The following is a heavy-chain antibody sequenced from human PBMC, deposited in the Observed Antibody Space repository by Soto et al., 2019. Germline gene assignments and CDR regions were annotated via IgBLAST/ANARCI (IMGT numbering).Heavy chain of an antibody. V-gene: IGHV1-46*01. CDR2: IYPGGVNI. Sequence: ASVKVSCKAIGYSFTSHYMHWVRQAPGQGLEWMGTIYPGGVNIGYAQKFKGRVTMTRNTSISTAYMELSSLRSEDTAVYYCARASLLRYFDWLIGRKTFHGMDVWGQGTTVTVSS. CDR1: GYSFTSHY. J-gene: IGHJ6*02. D-gene: IGHD3-9*01. CDR3: ARASLLRYFDWLIGRKTFHGMDV.